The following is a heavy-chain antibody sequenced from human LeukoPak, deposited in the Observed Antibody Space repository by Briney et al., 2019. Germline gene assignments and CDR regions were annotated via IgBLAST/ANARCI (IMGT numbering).Heavy chain of an antibody. D-gene: IGHD6-19*01. CDR3: ARESSGWYGGYDAFDI. Sequence: SQTLSLTCTVSGGSISSGDYYWSWIRQPPGKGLEWIGEIYHSGSTNYNPSLKSRVTISVDKSKNQFSLKLSSVTAADTAVYYCARESSGWYGGYDAFDIWGQGTMVTVSS. J-gene: IGHJ3*02. CDR2: IYHSGST. CDR1: GGSISSGDYY. V-gene: IGHV4-30-4*01.